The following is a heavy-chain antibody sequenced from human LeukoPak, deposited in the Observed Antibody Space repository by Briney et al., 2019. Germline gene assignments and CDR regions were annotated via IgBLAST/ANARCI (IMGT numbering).Heavy chain of an antibody. V-gene: IGHV3-7*01. CDR3: ARGGTQSPID. CDR1: GFTFSSDW. J-gene: IGHJ4*02. Sequence: GGSLRLSCAASGFTFSSDWMIWLRQAPEKGLEWVANIKEDGSATYYVDSVKGRFTISRDNAKNSLYLQMNSLRVEDTAVYYCARGGTQSPIDWGPGTLVTVSS. CDR2: IKEDGSAT. D-gene: IGHD2/OR15-2a*01.